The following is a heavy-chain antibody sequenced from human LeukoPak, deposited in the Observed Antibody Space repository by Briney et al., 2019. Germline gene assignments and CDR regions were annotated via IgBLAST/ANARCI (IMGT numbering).Heavy chain of an antibody. J-gene: IGHJ4*02. D-gene: IGHD3-16*01. V-gene: IGHV4-59*08. CDR3: ARSNARGTIDS. CDR1: GGSISSYY. Sequence: PSETLSLTCTVAGGSISSYYWSWIRQPPGKGLEWIGYIYYSGSTNYNPSLKSRVTMSVDPSKNQFPLKLSPVTAADTAVYYCARSNARGTIDSWGQGTLVTVSS. CDR2: IYYSGST.